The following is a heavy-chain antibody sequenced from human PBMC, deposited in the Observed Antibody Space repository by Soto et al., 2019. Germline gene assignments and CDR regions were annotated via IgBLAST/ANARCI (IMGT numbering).Heavy chain of an antibody. CDR1: GFTFSSYG. CDR3: EKSVLVQYFDY. CDR2: ISYDGSNK. Sequence: QVQLVESGGGVVQPGRSLRLSCAASGFTFSSYGMHWVRQAPGKGLEWVAVISYDGSNKYYADSVKGRFTISRDNSKNTLSLQMNSLRAEDAAVYYCEKSVLVQYFDYWGQGTLVTVSS. J-gene: IGHJ4*02. V-gene: IGHV3-30*18. D-gene: IGHD6-6*01.